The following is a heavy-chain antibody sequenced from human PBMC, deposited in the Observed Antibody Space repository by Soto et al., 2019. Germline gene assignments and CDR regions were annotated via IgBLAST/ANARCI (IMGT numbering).Heavy chain of an antibody. Sequence: PSETLSLTCTVSGGSISSSSYYWGWIRQPPGKGLEWIGSIYYSGSTYYNPSLKSRVTISVDTSKNQFSLKLSSVTAADTAVYYCARPGIAAARTWFDPWGQGTLVTVSS. J-gene: IGHJ5*02. CDR2: IYYSGST. CDR3: ARPGIAAARTWFDP. CDR1: GGSISSSSYY. V-gene: IGHV4-39*01. D-gene: IGHD6-13*01.